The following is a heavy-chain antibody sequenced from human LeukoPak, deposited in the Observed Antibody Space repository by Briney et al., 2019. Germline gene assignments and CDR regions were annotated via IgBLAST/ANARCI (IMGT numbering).Heavy chain of an antibody. D-gene: IGHD2-2*01. CDR2: IYPGDSDT. CDR1: GYSFTSYW. J-gene: IGHJ4*02. V-gene: IGHV5-51*01. Sequence: GESLKISCKGSGYSFTSYWIGWVRQMPGKGLEWMGIIYPGDSDTRYSPSFQGQVTISADKSISTAYLQWSSLKASDTAMYYCARQAPYCSSTSCYVDFDYWGQGTLVTVSS. CDR3: ARQAPYCSSTSCYVDFDY.